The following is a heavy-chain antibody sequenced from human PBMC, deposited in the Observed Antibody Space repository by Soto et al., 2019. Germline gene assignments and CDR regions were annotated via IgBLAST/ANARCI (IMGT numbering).Heavy chain of an antibody. CDR1: GYTFTRYN. CDR3: ARDYGDYVFDY. V-gene: IGHV1-46*01. Sequence: ASVKVSCKASGYTFTRYNMHWVRQAPGQGLEWMGIINPSGGSTNYAQKFQGRVTMTRDTSTSTVYMELSSLRSEDTAVYYCARDYGDYVFDYWGQGTLVTVSS. J-gene: IGHJ4*02. D-gene: IGHD4-17*01. CDR2: INPSGGST.